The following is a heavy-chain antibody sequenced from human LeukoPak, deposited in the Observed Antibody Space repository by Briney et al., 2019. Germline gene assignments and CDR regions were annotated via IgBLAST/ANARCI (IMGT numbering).Heavy chain of an antibody. Sequence: PGGSLRLSCAASGFTFSSYAMSWVRQAPGKGLEWVSAISGSGGSTYYADSVKGRFTISRDNSKNTLYLQMNSLRAGDTAVYYCAKGLRYGDYAGWFDPWGQGTLVTVSS. V-gene: IGHV3-23*01. CDR2: ISGSGGST. CDR1: GFTFSSYA. J-gene: IGHJ5*02. CDR3: AKGLRYGDYAGWFDP. D-gene: IGHD4-17*01.